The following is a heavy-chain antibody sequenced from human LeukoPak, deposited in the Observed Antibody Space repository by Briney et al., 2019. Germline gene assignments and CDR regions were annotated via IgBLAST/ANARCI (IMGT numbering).Heavy chain of an antibody. CDR3: AGDYYDSSGYLGRGDY. D-gene: IGHD3-22*01. Sequence: PGGSLRLSCAASGFTFDDYAMHWVRQAPGKGLEWVSGINWNSGSLGYADSVKGRFTISRDNAKNSLYLQMNSLRAEDTAVYYCAGDYYDSSGYLGRGDYWGQGTLVTVSS. CDR2: INWNSGSL. CDR1: GFTFDDYA. J-gene: IGHJ4*02. V-gene: IGHV3-9*01.